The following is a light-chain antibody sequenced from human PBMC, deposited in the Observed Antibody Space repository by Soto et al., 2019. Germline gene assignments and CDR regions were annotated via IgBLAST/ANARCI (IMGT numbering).Light chain of an antibody. CDR2: ASS. J-gene: IGKJ1*01. Sequence: ETVMTQSPATLSVSPGERATLSCRASQSVGSNLAWYQQKPGQPPRLLIYASSTRATGIPARFSGSGSGTEFTLTISSLQSEDFVVYYCQQSNNWPPWTFGPGTKVEIK. CDR3: QQSNNWPPWT. CDR1: QSVGSN. V-gene: IGKV3-15*01.